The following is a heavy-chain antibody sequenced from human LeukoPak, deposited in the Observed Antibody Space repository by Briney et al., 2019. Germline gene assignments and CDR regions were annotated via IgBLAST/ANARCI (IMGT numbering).Heavy chain of an antibody. D-gene: IGHD3-9*01. V-gene: IGHV4-59*01. CDR2: IYYSGST. Sequence: SETLSLTCTVSGGSISNYYWSWIRQPPGKGLEWIGYIYYSGSTNYNPSLKSRVTISVDTSKNQFSLKLRSVTAADTAVYYCARDKLRYFDWFDDYYYYYYMDVWGKGTTVTVSS. CDR1: GGSISNYY. J-gene: IGHJ6*03. CDR3: ARDKLRYFDWFDDYYYYYYMDV.